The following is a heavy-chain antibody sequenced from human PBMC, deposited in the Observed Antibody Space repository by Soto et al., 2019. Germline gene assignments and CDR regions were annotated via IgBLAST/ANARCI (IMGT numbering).Heavy chain of an antibody. CDR2: ISDDGINK. Sequence: QVHLVESGGGVVQPGRSLRLSCSASGFTFSDYALHWVRQAPGKGLEWVAVISDDGINKYIADSVKGRFIISRDNSKNTVFLQMSSLGLEDTAIYYCARRLMASVTAMGYWGQGTLVTVSS. J-gene: IGHJ4*02. CDR1: GFTFSDYA. D-gene: IGHD2-21*02. V-gene: IGHV3-30-3*01. CDR3: ARRLMASVTAMGY.